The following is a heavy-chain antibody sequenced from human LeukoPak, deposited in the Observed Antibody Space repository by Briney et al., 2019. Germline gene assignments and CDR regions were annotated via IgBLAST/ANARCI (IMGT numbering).Heavy chain of an antibody. D-gene: IGHD3-16*01. Sequence: GGSLRLSCAASGFTFSSYAMNWVRQAPGKGLEWVSVISYTGGSTYYADSVKGRFTISRDNSKNTLYLQMNSLRAEDTAVYYCGKGPVAGTWGNNWFDPWGQGTLVTVSS. CDR2: ISYTGGST. V-gene: IGHV3-23*01. CDR1: GFTFSSYA. CDR3: GKGPVAGTWGNNWFDP. J-gene: IGHJ5*02.